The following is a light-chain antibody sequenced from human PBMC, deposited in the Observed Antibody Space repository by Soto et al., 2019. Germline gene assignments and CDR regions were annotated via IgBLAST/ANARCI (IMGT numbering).Light chain of an antibody. CDR1: QGVTTN. Sequence: EIVMTQSPATLSVSPGERATLSCRASQGVTTNLAWYQQKPGQAPRLLIYGASTRATGIPARFSGSGSGTEFTLPISSLQSEDFAVYYCQQYNTGPLTFGGGTKVEIK. J-gene: IGKJ4*02. CDR2: GAS. CDR3: QQYNTGPLT. V-gene: IGKV3-15*01.